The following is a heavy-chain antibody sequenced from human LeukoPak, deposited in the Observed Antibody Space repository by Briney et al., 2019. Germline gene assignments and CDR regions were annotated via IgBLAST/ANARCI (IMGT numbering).Heavy chain of an antibody. CDR1: GFTFSSYS. Sequence: GGSLRLSCAASGFTFSSYSMNWVRQAPGRGLEWVSSIRFTGSYIYYADSVKGRFTISRDDAKNLLSLQMISLRVEDTAVYYCARDSLRGWYYYYYGMDVWGQGTTVTVSS. CDR2: IRFTGSYI. D-gene: IGHD3-22*01. CDR3: ARDSLRGWYYYYYGMDV. V-gene: IGHV3-21*01. J-gene: IGHJ6*02.